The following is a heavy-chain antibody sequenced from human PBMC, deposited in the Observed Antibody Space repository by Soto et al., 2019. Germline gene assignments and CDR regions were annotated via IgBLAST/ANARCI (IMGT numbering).Heavy chain of an antibody. D-gene: IGHD2-15*01. CDR2: INPNSGGT. J-gene: IGHJ6*03. CDR3: ARAIGYCSGGSCPHTYYYMDV. Sequence: ASGKVCCKAPGCSFTGNDRTWRRQAPGQGLEWMGWINPNSGGTNYAQKFQGWVTMTRDTSISTAYMELSRLTSDDTAVYYCARAIGYCSGGSCPHTYYYMDVWG. CDR1: GCSFTGND. V-gene: IGHV1-2*04.